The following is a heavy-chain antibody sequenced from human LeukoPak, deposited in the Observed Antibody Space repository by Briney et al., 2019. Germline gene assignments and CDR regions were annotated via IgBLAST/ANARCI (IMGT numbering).Heavy chain of an antibody. CDR2: IYSGGST. V-gene: IGHV3-66*02. J-gene: IGHJ4*02. CDR3: ARDLLDYYDSSGYYPGGFDY. CDR1: GFTVSSNY. D-gene: IGHD3-22*01. Sequence: GGSLRLSCAASGFTVSSNYMSWVRPAPGKGLEWVSVIYSGGSTYYADSVKGRFTISRDNSKNTLYLQMNSLRAEDTAVYYCARDLLDYYDSSGYYPGGFDYWGQGTLVTVSS.